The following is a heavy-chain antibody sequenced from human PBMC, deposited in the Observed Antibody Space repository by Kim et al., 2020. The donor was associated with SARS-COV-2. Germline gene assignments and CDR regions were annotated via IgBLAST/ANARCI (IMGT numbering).Heavy chain of an antibody. J-gene: IGHJ6*02. D-gene: IGHD6-13*01. CDR3: ARDQRSSWSAGYYYYGMDV. CDR1: GFTFSSYW. V-gene: IGHV3-7*03. Sequence: GGSLRLSCAASGFTFSSYWMSWVRQAPGKGLEWVANIKQDGSEKYYVDSVKGRFTISRDNAKNSLYLQMNSLRAEDTAVYYCARDQRSSWSAGYYYYGMDVWGQGTTVTVSS. CDR2: IKQDGSEK.